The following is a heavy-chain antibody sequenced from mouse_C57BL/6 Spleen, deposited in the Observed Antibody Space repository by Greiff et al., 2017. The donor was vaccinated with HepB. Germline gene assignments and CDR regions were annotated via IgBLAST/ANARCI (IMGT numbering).Heavy chain of an antibody. CDR3: ARDGANWGYWYFDV. J-gene: IGHJ1*03. CDR1: GFTFSSYA. V-gene: IGHV5-4*01. Sequence: EVHLVESGGGLVKPGGSLKLSCAASGFTFSSYAMSWVRQTPEKRLEWVATISDGGSYTYYPDNVKGRFTISRDNAKNNLYLQMSHLKSEDTAMYYCARDGANWGYWYFDVWGTGTTVTVSS. CDR2: ISDGGSYT. D-gene: IGHD4-1*01.